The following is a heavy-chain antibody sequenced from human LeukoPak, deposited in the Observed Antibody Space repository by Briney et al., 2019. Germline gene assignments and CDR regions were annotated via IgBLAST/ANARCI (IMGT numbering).Heavy chain of an antibody. D-gene: IGHD3-3*01. Sequence: PSETLSLTCTVSGGSISSSSYYWGWIRQPPGKGLEWIGSIYYSGSTYYNPSLKSRVTISVDTSKNQFSLKLSSVTAEDTAVYYCAKVTIYSLTTDYWGQGTLVTVSS. CDR1: GGSISSSSYY. J-gene: IGHJ4*02. CDR3: AKVTIYSLTTDY. V-gene: IGHV4-39*01. CDR2: IYYSGST.